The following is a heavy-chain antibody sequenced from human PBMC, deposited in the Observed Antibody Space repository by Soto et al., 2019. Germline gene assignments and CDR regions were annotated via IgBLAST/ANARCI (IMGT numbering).Heavy chain of an antibody. V-gene: IGHV4-4*02. CDR3: ARGVDYGDPNFDS. CDR2: IYHSGSA. D-gene: IGHD4-17*01. Sequence: SETLSLTCAVSGGSITSAHWWTWVRQPPGKGLEWIGEIYHSGSANYNPSLKSRVTISVDKSRNHFSLGLSSVTAADTAVYYCARGVDYGDPNFDSWGQGTLVTVSS. J-gene: IGHJ4*02. CDR1: GGSITSAHW.